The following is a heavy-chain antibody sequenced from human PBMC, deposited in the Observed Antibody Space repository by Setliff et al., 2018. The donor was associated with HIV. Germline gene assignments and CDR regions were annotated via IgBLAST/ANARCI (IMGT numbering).Heavy chain of an antibody. CDR1: GYTFTRNI. D-gene: IGHD3-16*02. CDR2: INAANGNT. V-gene: IGHV1-3*01. CDR3: ARDIGTVWHNWFDP. J-gene: IGHJ5*02. Sequence: ASVMVSCKASGYTFTRNIVHWVRQAPGQRLEWMGWINAANGNTKYSQKFQGRVTITRDTSATTVYMELHSLRSEDTAVYYCARDIGTVWHNWFDPWGQGTLVTVSS.